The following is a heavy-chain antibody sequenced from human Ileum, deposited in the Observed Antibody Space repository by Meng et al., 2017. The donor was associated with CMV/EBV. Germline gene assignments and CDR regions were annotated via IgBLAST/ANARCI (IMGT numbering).Heavy chain of an antibody. CDR1: GFTFSSYG. CDR2: IRYDGSNK. D-gene: IGHD3-3*01. J-gene: IGHJ6*02. CDR3: AKDRRAGKELRFLEWLSHYGMDV. V-gene: IGHV3-30*02. Sequence: GGSLRLSCAASGFTFSSYGMHWVRQAPGKGLEWVAFIRYDGSNKYYADSVKGRFTISRDNSKNTLYLQMNSLRAEDTAVYYCAKDRRAGKELRFLEWLSHYGMDVWGQGTTVTFSS.